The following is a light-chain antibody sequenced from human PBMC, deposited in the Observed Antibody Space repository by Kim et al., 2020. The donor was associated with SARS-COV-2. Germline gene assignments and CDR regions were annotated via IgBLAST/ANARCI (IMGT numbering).Light chain of an antibody. CDR3: QSCDSSSRV. CDR2: EDN. Sequence: NFMLTQPHSASESPGKTVTISCTRSSGSIASNYVQWYQQRPGGSPTTVIYEDNQRPPGVAARFSGSIDSSSNSASLTISGLKTEDEADYYCQSCDSSSRVFGGGTQVTVL. J-gene: IGLJ3*02. CDR1: SGSIASNY. V-gene: IGLV6-57*01.